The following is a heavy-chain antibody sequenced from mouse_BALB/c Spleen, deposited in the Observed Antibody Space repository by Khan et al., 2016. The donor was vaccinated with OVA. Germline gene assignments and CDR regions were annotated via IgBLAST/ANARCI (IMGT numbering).Heavy chain of an antibody. CDR1: GYSFTGYF. CDR2: INPHIGET. D-gene: IGHD1-1*01. CDR3: ARIYGSDFDD. Sequence: VQLQQSGPELVKPGASVKISCKASGYSFTGYFMNWVMQSHGKSLEWIGRINPHIGETFYNQKFKGKATWTVDESSSTAHMELRSLASEDSAVYYCARIYGSDFDDWGQGTTLTVSS. V-gene: IGHV1-20*02. J-gene: IGHJ2*01.